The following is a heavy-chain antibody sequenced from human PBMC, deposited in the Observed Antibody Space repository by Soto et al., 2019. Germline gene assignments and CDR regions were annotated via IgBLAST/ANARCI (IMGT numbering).Heavy chain of an antibody. CDR2: MKPSSGNT. D-gene: IGHD2-2*02. CDR1: GYTFTKYD. CDR3: ARSDGHTFNWLDS. J-gene: IGHJ5*01. V-gene: IGHV1-8*01. Sequence: QVQLVQSGAEVKTPGASVKVSCKASGYTFTKYDMNWVRQAPGQGLEWMGWMKPSSGNTGYAQTFQGRLTMTWDTAIGIAHLELSSLRNEDTAVYYCARSDGHTFNWLDSWGQGTLVTVSA.